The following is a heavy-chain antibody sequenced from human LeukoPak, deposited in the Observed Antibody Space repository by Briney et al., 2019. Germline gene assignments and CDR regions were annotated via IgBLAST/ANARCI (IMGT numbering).Heavy chain of an antibody. D-gene: IGHD2-2*01. Sequence: GGSLRLSCEASGFRFSYYEMSWVRQAPGKGLEWLSYSNSGGSGIHYAGSVNGRFTISRDNAKNSLYLQMNSLRVEEAAVYYCAAVGRAGHPGYWGQGTLVTVSS. CDR3: AAVGRAGHPGY. V-gene: IGHV3-48*03. J-gene: IGHJ4*02. CDR1: GFRFSYYE. CDR2: SNSGGSGI.